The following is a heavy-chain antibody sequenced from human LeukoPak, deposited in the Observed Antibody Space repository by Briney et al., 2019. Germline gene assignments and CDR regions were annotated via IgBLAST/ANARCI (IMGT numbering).Heavy chain of an antibody. D-gene: IGHD4-17*01. CDR1: GFTFSSYA. J-gene: IGHJ4*02. CDR3: AKDYSTLTPYYFDY. V-gene: IGHV3-23*01. CDR2: ISGGGGST. Sequence: GGSLRLSCAASGFTFSSYAMNWVRQAPGKGLEWVSSISGGGGSTYFADSAKGRFTISRDISKNTLYLQMNSLRAEDTAVYYCAKDYSTLTPYYFDYWGQGTLVTVSS.